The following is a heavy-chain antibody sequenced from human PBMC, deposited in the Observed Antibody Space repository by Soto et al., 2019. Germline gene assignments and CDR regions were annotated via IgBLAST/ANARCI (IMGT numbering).Heavy chain of an antibody. CDR2: IIPIFGTA. J-gene: IGHJ6*02. Sequence: QVQLVQSGAEVKKPGSSVKVSCKASGGTFSSYAISWVRQAPGQGLEWMGGIIPIFGTANYAQKFQGRVTITADKSTSTAYMELSSLRSEDTAVYYCARGSVAARRRSRFYYYYGMDVWGQGTTVTVSS. V-gene: IGHV1-69*06. D-gene: IGHD6-6*01. CDR3: ARGSVAARRRSRFYYYYGMDV. CDR1: GGTFSSYA.